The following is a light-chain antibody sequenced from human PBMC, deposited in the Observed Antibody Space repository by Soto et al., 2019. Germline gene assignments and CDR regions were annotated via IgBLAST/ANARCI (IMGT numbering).Light chain of an antibody. J-gene: IGKJ4*01. CDR3: QQYNDWPPLT. Sequence: EIVMTQSPATLSVSPGERATLSCRASQSVSSNLAWYQQKPGQAPSLLIYGASTRATDIPARFSGSGSGTEFTLTISSLQSEDFAVYYCQQYNDWPPLTFGGGTKVDI. CDR1: QSVSSN. CDR2: GAS. V-gene: IGKV3-15*01.